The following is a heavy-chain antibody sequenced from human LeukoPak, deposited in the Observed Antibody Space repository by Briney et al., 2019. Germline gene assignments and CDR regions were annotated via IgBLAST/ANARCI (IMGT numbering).Heavy chain of an antibody. CDR1: GYTLTELS. Sequence: EASVKVSCKVSGYTLTELSIYWVRQTPGKGLEWMGGYAPEDGETIHAQRFQGRVTMTEDTSTDTAYMELSSLGSDDTAVYYCATNGGLAVAGRDNNYYYMDVWGRGTTVSVSS. J-gene: IGHJ6*03. V-gene: IGHV1-24*01. CDR3: ATNGGLAVAGRDNNYYYMDV. D-gene: IGHD6-19*01. CDR2: YAPEDGET.